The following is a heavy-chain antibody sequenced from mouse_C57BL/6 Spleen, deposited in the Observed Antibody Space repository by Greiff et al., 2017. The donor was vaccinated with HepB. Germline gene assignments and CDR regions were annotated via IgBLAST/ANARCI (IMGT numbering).Heavy chain of an antibody. J-gene: IGHJ2*01. CDR2: IDPETGGT. V-gene: IGHV1-15*01. Sequence: QVQLKQSGAELVRPGASVTLSCKASGYTFTDYEMHWVKQTPVHGLEWIGAIDPETGGTAYNQKFKGKAILTADKSSSTAYMERRSLTSEDSAVYYCTRGGYYYGSSYDYWGQGTTLTVSS. CDR1: GYTFTDYE. CDR3: TRGGYYYGSSYDY. D-gene: IGHD1-1*01.